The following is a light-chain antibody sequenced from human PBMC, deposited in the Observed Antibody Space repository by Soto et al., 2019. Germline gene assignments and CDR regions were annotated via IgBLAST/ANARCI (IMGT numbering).Light chain of an antibody. CDR2: YDS. V-gene: IGLV3-21*04. CDR3: QVWDITTDHYV. Sequence: SYELTQPPSVSVAPEKTARLTCGGDNIGSKRVHWYRQKPGQAPVLVIYYDSDRPSVIPERFSGSNSGNTATLTINRVEAGDEADSYCQVWDITTDHYVFGTGTKVTVL. J-gene: IGLJ1*01. CDR1: NIGSKR.